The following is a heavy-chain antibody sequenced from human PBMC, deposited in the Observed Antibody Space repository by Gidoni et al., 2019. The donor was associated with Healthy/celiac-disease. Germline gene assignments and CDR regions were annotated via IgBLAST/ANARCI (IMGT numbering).Heavy chain of an antibody. Sequence: QVQLVQSGAEVKKPGSSVKVSCKASGGTFSSYAISCVRKAPGHGLEWMGGIIPIFGTANYAQKFQGRVTITADESTSTDYMELSSLRSEDTAVYYCARETDPTVTRGTGNTPYYFDYWGQGTLVTVSA. D-gene: IGHD4-17*01. CDR3: ARETDPTVTRGTGNTPYYFDY. J-gene: IGHJ4*02. CDR1: GGTFSSYA. CDR2: IIPIFGTA. V-gene: IGHV1-69*01.